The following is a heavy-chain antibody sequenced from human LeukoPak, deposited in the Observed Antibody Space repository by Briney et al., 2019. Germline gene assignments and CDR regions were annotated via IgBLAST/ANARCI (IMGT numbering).Heavy chain of an antibody. J-gene: IGHJ4*02. Sequence: GGSLRLSCAASGFTFSSYAMSWVRQAPGKGLEWVSAISGSGGSTYYADSVKGRFTISRDSSKNTLYLQMNSLRAEDTAVYYCAKDLGLWFGETLFDYWGQGTLVTVSS. CDR3: AKDLGLWFGETLFDY. D-gene: IGHD3-10*01. CDR2: ISGSGGST. V-gene: IGHV3-23*01. CDR1: GFTFSSYA.